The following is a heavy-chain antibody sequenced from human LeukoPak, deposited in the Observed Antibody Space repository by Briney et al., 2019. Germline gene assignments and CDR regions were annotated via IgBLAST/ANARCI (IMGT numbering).Heavy chain of an antibody. CDR2: IYYTGST. V-gene: IGHV4-59*01. Sequence: SETLSLTCTVSSGSITNYYWSWIRQPPGKGLEWIGYIYYTGSTNYNPSLKGRVTMSIDTSKNQFSLKLSSVTAADTAVYYCARYYDSSGYYYVAFPYGMDVWGQGTTVTVSS. J-gene: IGHJ6*02. CDR1: SGSITNYY. CDR3: ARYYDSSGYYYVAFPYGMDV. D-gene: IGHD3-22*01.